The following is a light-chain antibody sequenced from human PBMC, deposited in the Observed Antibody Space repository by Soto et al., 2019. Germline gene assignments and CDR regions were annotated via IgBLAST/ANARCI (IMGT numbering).Light chain of an antibody. CDR3: SSYAGSRWV. V-gene: IGLV2-23*02. CDR2: EVD. CDR1: TSDVGIYNL. Sequence: QSVLTQPASVSGSPGQSITSSCSGTTSDVGIYNLVSWYQQHPGKAPKLVIYEVDKRPSGVSNRFSGSRSGNTASLTISGLQSEDEAYYYCSSYAGSRWVFGGGTKLTVL. J-gene: IGLJ3*02.